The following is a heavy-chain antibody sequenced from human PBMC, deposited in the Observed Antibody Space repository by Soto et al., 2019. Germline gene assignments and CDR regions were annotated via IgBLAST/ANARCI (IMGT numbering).Heavy chain of an antibody. CDR2: IYPGDSDT. D-gene: IGHD3-3*01. V-gene: IGHV5-51*01. CDR1: GYSFTSYW. J-gene: IGHJ6*03. Sequence: GESLKISCKGSGYSFTSYWIGWVRQMPGKGLEWMGIIYPGDSDTRYSPSFQGQVTISADKSISTAYLQWSSLKASDTAMYYCARVSGTYYYYYYMDVWGKGTTVTVSS. CDR3: ARVSGTYYYYYYMDV.